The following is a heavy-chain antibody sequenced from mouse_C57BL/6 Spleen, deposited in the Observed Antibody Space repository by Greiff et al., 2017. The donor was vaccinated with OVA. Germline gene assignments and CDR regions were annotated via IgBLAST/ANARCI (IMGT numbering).Heavy chain of an antibody. CDR1: GFNIKDYY. CDR2: IDPEDGDT. V-gene: IGHV14-1*01. D-gene: IGHD1-1*01. J-gene: IGHJ3*01. CDR3: TTYYYGSRYGFAY. Sequence: EVQLQQSGAELVRPGASVKLSCTASGFNIKDYYMHWVKQRPEQGLEWIGRIDPEDGDTEYAPKFQGKATMTADTSSNTAYLQLSSLTSEDTAVYYCTTYYYGSRYGFAYWGQGTLVTVSA.